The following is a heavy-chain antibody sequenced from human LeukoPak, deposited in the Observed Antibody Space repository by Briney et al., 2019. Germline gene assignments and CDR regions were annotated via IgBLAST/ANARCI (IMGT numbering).Heavy chain of an antibody. J-gene: IGHJ1*01. CDR1: GCTFSSYA. Sequence: GGALRLSCAASGCTFSSYAMSWVRPAPGKGVEGVWAISGSGVSTYHGGSVNGRFTISRDNSKNTLYLQINSLRAEDTAVYYCAKDLAAEFQHWGQGTLVTVSS. D-gene: IGHD6-13*01. CDR3: AKDLAAEFQH. V-gene: IGHV3-23*01. CDR2: ISGSGVST.